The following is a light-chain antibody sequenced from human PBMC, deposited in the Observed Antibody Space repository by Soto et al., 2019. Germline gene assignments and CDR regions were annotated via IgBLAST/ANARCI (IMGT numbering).Light chain of an antibody. CDR2: DAS. V-gene: IGKV3D-20*01. Sequence: EIVLTHSPATLSLSPGEIANLSCGASQFIDSYLAWYRQKPGLAPRLLIYDASSRATGIPDRFSGSGSGTDFTLTISRLEPEDFAVYYCQQYGSSPPSTFGQGTRLEIK. J-gene: IGKJ5*01. CDR3: QQYGSSPPST. CDR1: QFIDSY.